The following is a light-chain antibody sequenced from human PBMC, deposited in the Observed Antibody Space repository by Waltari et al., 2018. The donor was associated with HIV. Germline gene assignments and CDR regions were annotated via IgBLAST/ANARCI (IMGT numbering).Light chain of an antibody. CDR3: SSYTTRNTRV. J-gene: IGLJ3*02. CDR2: EVS. V-gene: IGLV2-14*01. Sequence: QSALTQPASVSGSPGQSITISCTGTSSDVGVYNYVSWYQQHPGKAPKLMIYEVSNRPSGVSNRCSGSKSGNTASLTISGLQAEDEADYYCSSYTTRNTRVFGGGTTLTVL. CDR1: SSDVGVYNY.